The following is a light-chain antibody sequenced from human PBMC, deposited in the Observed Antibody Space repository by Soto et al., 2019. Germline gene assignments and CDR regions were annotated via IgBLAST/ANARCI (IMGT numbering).Light chain of an antibody. Sequence: EIVMTQSPATLSVSPGDRATLSWRASQSVSTNLAWHQQRPGQAPRLLIYGASTRATGIPDRFSGSGSGTEFTLTISSLESEDFAVYYCQQYNNWPPYTFGQGTKVDIK. V-gene: IGKV3-15*01. CDR2: GAS. J-gene: IGKJ2*01. CDR1: QSVSTN. CDR3: QQYNNWPPYT.